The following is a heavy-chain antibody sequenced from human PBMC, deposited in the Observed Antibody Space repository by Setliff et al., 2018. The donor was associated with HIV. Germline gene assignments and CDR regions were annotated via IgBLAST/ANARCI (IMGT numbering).Heavy chain of an antibody. D-gene: IGHD3-22*01. J-gene: IGHJ1*01. Sequence: GASVKVSCKASGYTFTGYYMHWVRQAPGQGLEWMGWISPYNGDTRFAQSLQGRVTLTTDTSTNTAYMEMRTLRSDDTAVYYCVRGVTRDISGYYRDEYFQRWGQGTPVTVSS. CDR3: VRGVTRDISGYYRDEYFQR. V-gene: IGHV1-18*04. CDR1: GYTFTGYY. CDR2: ISPYNGDT.